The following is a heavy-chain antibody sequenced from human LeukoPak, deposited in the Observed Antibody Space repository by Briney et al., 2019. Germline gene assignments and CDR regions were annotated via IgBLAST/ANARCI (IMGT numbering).Heavy chain of an antibody. J-gene: IGHJ4*02. V-gene: IGHV5-51*01. CDR1: GYSFTSYW. CDR3: ARHGSYSSSWYPDY. Sequence: GESLKICCKGSGYSFTSYWIGGVRQVPGKCLEWMGIIYPGDSDTRYSPSFQGQVTISADKSISTAYLQWSSLKASDTAMYYCARHGSYSSSWYPDYWGQGTLVTVSS. CDR2: IYPGDSDT. D-gene: IGHD6-13*01.